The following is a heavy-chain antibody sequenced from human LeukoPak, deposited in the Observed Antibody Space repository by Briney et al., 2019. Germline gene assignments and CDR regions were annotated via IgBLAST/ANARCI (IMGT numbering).Heavy chain of an antibody. Sequence: PGGSLRLSCAASGFTFSSYAMSWVRQAPGKGLEWVSAISGSGGSTYYADSVKGRFTISRDNSKNTLYLQMNSLRAEDTAVYYCAKDYLTQKQWEPGHDAFDIWGQGTMVTVSS. CDR3: AKDYLTQKQWEPGHDAFDI. D-gene: IGHD1-26*01. CDR2: ISGSGGST. V-gene: IGHV3-23*01. CDR1: GFTFSSYA. J-gene: IGHJ3*02.